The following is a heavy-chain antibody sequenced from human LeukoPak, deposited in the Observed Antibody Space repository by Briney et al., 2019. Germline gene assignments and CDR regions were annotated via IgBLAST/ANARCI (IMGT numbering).Heavy chain of an antibody. V-gene: IGHV1-18*01. J-gene: IGHJ4*02. CDR1: GYTFTSSG. Sequence: ASVKLSCTASGYTFTSSGISWVRQAPGQGLEWMGVFSTHDSNTKYAQKLQGRVTLTTDTSTSTPYMDLRRLRPDDTAVYYCATDLGYWSSTTCDPFDYWGQGTLVTVSS. D-gene: IGHD2-2*01. CDR2: FSTHDSNT. CDR3: ATDLGYWSSTTCDPFDY.